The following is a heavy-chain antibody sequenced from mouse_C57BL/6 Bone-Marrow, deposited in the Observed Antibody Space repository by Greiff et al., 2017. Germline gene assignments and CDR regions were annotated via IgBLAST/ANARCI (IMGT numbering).Heavy chain of an antibody. CDR3: ARGYYDIRRGFYYSMDY. V-gene: IGHV7-3*01. CDR2: IRHKANGYTT. J-gene: IGHJ4*01. CDR1: GFTFTDYY. Sequence: EVQLQESGGGLVQPGGSLSLSCAASGFTFTDYYMSWVRQPPGKALEWLGFIRHKANGYTTEYSASVKGRFTISRDNSQSILYIQMNALRAEDSATYYCARGYYDIRRGFYYSMDYWGQGTSVTVSS. D-gene: IGHD2-4*01.